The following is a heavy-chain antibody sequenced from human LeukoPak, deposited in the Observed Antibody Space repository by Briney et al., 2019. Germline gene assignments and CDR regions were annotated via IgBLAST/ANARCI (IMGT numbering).Heavy chain of an antibody. CDR3: ARPAVTDYFDY. Sequence: GGSLRLSCAASGFTFSSYWMSWVRQAPGKGLEWVANIKQYGSEKYYVDSVKGRFTISRDNAKNSLYLQMNSLRAEDTAVYYCARPAVTDYFDYWGQGTLVTVSS. CDR2: IKQYGSEK. V-gene: IGHV3-7*01. CDR1: GFTFSSYW. D-gene: IGHD5-18*01. J-gene: IGHJ4*02.